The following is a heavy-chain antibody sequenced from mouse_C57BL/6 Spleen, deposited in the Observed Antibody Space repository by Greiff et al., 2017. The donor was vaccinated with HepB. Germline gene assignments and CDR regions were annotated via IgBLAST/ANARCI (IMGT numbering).Heavy chain of an antibody. V-gene: IGHV1-53*01. CDR1: GYTFTSYW. CDR3: AREDGYVAFDY. CDR2: INPSNGGT. D-gene: IGHD2-3*01. Sequence: QVHVKQSGTELVKPGASVKLSCKASGYTFTSYWMHWVKQRPGQGLEWIGNINPSNGGTNSNEKFKSKATLTVDKSSSTAYMQRSSLTSEDSAVYYCAREDGYVAFDYWGQGTTLTVSS. J-gene: IGHJ2*01.